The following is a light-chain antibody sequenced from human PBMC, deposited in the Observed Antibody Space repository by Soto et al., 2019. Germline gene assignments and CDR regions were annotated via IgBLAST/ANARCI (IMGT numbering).Light chain of an antibody. Sequence: QSVLTQPRSVSGSPGQSVTISCTGTSSDVGGYKYVSWYQQHPGKAPKLMIYDVTKRPSGVPDRFSGSKSGNTASLTISGLQAEDEADYYCCSYAGSYTLFGGGTQLTVL. CDR1: SSDVGGYKY. CDR3: CSYAGSYTL. J-gene: IGLJ2*01. CDR2: DVT. V-gene: IGLV2-11*01.